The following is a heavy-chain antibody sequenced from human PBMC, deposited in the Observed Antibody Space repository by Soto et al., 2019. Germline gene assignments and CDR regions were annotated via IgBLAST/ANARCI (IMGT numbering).Heavy chain of an antibody. D-gene: IGHD5-12*01. V-gene: IGHV3-64*01. CDR1: GFTFSSYA. CDR2: INSNGGYT. J-gene: IGHJ4*02. Sequence: GGSLRLSCAASGFTFSSYAMHWVRQAPGKGLEYVSAINSNGGYTYYANSLKGIFTISRDNSKNTLYLQMGSLRAEDMAVYYCARRDGYNFDYWGQGTLVTVSS. CDR3: ARRDGYNFDY.